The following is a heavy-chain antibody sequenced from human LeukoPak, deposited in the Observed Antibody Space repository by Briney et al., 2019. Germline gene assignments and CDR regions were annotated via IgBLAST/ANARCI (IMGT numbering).Heavy chain of an antibody. D-gene: IGHD2-2*01. V-gene: IGHV1-18*04. Sequence: ASVKVSCKASGYTFTGYYVHWVRQAPGQGLEWMGWISAYNGNTNYAQKLQGRVTMTTDTSTSTAYMELRSLRSDDTAVYYCARDALGYCSSTSCYLRRAFDIWGQGTMVTVSS. J-gene: IGHJ3*02. CDR3: ARDALGYCSSTSCYLRRAFDI. CDR1: GYTFTGYY. CDR2: ISAYNGNT.